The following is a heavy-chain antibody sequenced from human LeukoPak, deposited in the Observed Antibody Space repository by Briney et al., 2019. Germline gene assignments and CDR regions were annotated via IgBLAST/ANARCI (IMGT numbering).Heavy chain of an antibody. Sequence: PGGSLGLSCAAPGFTLNGYWMHWVRQAPGKGLVWVSRINSDGSTTSYADSVKGRFTISRDNSKNTLYLQMNSLRAEDTAVYFCVRVATGSYDWFDPWGQGTLVTVSS. CDR1: GFTLNGYW. CDR3: VRVATGSYDWFDP. V-gene: IGHV3-74*01. J-gene: IGHJ5*02. D-gene: IGHD3-10*01. CDR2: INSDGSTT.